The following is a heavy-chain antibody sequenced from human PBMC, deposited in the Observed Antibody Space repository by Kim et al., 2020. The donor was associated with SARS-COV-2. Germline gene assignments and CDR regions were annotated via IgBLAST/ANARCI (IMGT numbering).Heavy chain of an antibody. V-gene: IGHV3-7*01. CDR1: GFTFSRSW. D-gene: IGHD1-26*01. J-gene: IGHJ4*02. CDR3: AKYSGSYSFES. Sequence: GGSLRLSCAASGFTFSRSWMSWVRQAPGKGLEWVANIKEDGSEKYYVDSVKGRFTISRDDARNSLWLQMNSLRAEDTAVYYCAKYSGSYSFESWGQGTLV. CDR2: IKEDGSEK.